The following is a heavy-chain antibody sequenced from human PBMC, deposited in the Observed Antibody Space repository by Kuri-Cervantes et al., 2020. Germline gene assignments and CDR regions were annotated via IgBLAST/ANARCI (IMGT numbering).Heavy chain of an antibody. J-gene: IGHJ5*02. CDR2: VSHSGST. CDR3: ARGVTRVQLLHPFDP. V-gene: IGHV4-38-2*01. Sequence: SETLSLTCVVSAYSISRGYYWGWIRQPPGKGLEWIGSVSHSGSTYYNPSLESRVTISVDTAKNQFSLKLSSVTAADTAVYYCARGVTRVQLLHPFDPWAREPWSPSPQ. D-gene: IGHD2-2*01. CDR1: AYSISRGYY.